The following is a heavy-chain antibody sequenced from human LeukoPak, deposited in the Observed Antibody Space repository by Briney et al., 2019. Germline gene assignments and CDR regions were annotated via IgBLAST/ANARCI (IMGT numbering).Heavy chain of an antibody. J-gene: IGHJ4*02. Sequence: GGTLRLSCAASGFTFSSYGMSWVRQAPGKGLEWVSAISGSGGSTYYADSVKSRFTISRDNSKNTLYLQMNSLRAEDTAVYYCATEGSYVGYWGQGTLVTVSS. CDR3: ATEGSYVGY. CDR2: ISGSGGST. V-gene: IGHV3-23*01. D-gene: IGHD3-16*01. CDR1: GFTFSSYG.